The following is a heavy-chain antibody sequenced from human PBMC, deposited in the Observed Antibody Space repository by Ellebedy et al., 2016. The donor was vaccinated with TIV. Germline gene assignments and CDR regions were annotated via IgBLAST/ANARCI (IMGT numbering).Heavy chain of an antibody. Sequence: ASVKVSXXASGHTFTGYFVHWVRQAPGQGLEWMGCINPNSGGTNYAQRFQGRVTMTRDTSISTDYMELNRLRSDDTAVYYCAKEGDLPDAASAFEIWGQGTMVSVSS. V-gene: IGHV1-2*02. D-gene: IGHD2-2*01. CDR1: GHTFTGYF. CDR3: AKEGDLPDAASAFEI. J-gene: IGHJ3*02. CDR2: INPNSGGT.